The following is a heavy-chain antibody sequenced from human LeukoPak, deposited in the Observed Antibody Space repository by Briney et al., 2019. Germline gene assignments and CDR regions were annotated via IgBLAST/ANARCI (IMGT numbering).Heavy chain of an antibody. CDR3: ARGVVVVPAAMGYCDY. Sequence: PSETLSLTCAVYGGSFSGYYWSWIRQPPGKGLEWIGEINHSGSTNYNPSLKSRVTISVDTSKDQFSLKLSSVTAADTAVYYCARGVVVVPAAMGYCDYWGQETLVTVSS. J-gene: IGHJ4*02. V-gene: IGHV4-34*01. CDR1: GGSFSGYY. CDR2: INHSGST. D-gene: IGHD2-2*01.